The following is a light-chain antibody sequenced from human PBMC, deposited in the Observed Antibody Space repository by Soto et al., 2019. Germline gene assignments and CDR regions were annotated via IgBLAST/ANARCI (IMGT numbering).Light chain of an antibody. CDR3: QQYGSSPPP. Sequence: ESVLTQSPGTLSLSPGERATLSCRASQSVSGSYLAWYQQKPGQAPRLLIYGASSRATGIPDRFSGSGSGTDFTLTISRLEPEDFPLYYRQQYGSSPPPFGGGTKVDIK. J-gene: IGKJ4*01. CDR1: QSVSGSY. V-gene: IGKV3-20*01. CDR2: GAS.